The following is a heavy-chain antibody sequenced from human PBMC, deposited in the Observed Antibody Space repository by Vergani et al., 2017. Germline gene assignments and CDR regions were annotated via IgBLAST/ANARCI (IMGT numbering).Heavy chain of an antibody. Sequence: QLQLQESGPGLVKPSETLSLTCTVSGGSISSSSYYWGWIRQPPGKGLEWVSYISSSGSTIYYADSVKGRFTISRDNAKNSLYLQMNSLRAEDTAVYYCARVFYTRGGRYLDYWGQGTLVTVSS. CDR1: GGSISSSSYY. J-gene: IGHJ4*02. V-gene: IGHV3-11*01. CDR2: ISSSGSTI. CDR3: ARVFYTRGGRYLDY. D-gene: IGHD1-26*01.